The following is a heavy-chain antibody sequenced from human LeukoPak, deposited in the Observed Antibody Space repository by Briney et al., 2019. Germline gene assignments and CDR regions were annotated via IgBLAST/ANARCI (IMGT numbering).Heavy chain of an antibody. CDR2: IHSSGST. CDR1: GGSISSDY. J-gene: IGHJ4*02. V-gene: IGHV4-4*07. D-gene: IGHD6-19*01. CDR3: ARGRFSSGWYGIDY. Sequence: SETLSLTCTVSGGSISSDYWSWIRQPAGKGLEWIGRIHSSGSTKYNPSLKSRVTMSVDTSKNQFSLKLSSVTAADTAVYYCARGRFSSGWYGIDYWGQGTLVTVSS.